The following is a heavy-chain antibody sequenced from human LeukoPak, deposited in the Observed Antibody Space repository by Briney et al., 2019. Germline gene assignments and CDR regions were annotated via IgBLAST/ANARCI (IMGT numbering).Heavy chain of an antibody. CDR3: AKPTSGSGSFLIDY. CDR2: IWDDGSYK. V-gene: IGHV3-33*06. D-gene: IGHD1-26*01. J-gene: IGHJ4*02. Sequence: PGGSLRLSCAASGFSFSNHGMHWVRQAPGKGLEWVAVIWDDGSYKYYADSVNGRFTISRENSKNTLYLQITSLRAEDTAVYYCAKPTSGSGSFLIDYWGQGTLVTVSS. CDR1: GFSFSNHG.